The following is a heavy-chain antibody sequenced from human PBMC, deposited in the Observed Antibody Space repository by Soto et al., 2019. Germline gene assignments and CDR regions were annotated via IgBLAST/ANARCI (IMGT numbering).Heavy chain of an antibody. Sequence: EVQLLESGGGLVLPGGSLRLACAASGFSFNSYAMHWVRQRPGGGLEWVAGISWKSDSEGYADSVKGRFSISRDNIQHSVHLQMNSLRPEDTALYYCARDTGLYHDGMDVWGLGTRVTVSS. D-gene: IGHD2-2*01. CDR3: ARDTGLYHDGMDV. V-gene: IGHV3-9*01. CDR2: ISWKSDSE. CDR1: GFSFNSYA. J-gene: IGHJ6*02.